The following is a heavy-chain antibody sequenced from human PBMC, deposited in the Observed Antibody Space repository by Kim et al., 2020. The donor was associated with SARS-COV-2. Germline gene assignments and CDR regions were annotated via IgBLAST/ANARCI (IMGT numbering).Heavy chain of an antibody. CDR1: SDSISSYY. CDR2: IYTSGST. V-gene: IGHV4-4*07. D-gene: IGHD2-15*01. CDR3: ARVRAPRCSGGGCYSYFDY. Sequence: SETLSLTCTVSSDSISSYYWGWIRQPAGKGLEWIGRIYTSGSTNYNPSLKSRVTLSVDTSKNQFSLKLYSVTAADTAVYYCARVRAPRCSGGGCYSYFDYWGQGTLVTVSS. J-gene: IGHJ4*02.